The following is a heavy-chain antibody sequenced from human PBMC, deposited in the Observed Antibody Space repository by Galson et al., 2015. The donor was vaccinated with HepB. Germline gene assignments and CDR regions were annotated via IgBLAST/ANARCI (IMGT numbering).Heavy chain of an antibody. D-gene: IGHD1-14*01. CDR2: VNPSGST. CDR1: GGSFSGLY. Sequence: ATLSLTCAVYGGSFSGLYWPWIRRPPGKGLEWIGEVNPSGSTSYRSSLKSRLTISIATSRTQFSLKLDSVTAADSAVYYRARGLLYGKLDYWSQGTLVTVSS. V-gene: IGHV4-34*01. CDR3: ARGLLYGKLDY. J-gene: IGHJ4*02.